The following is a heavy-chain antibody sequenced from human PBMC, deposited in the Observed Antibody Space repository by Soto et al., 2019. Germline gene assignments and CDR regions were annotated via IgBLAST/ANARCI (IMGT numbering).Heavy chain of an antibody. CDR1: GFSFTSYW. CDR2: IDPSGSYT. J-gene: IGHJ4*02. V-gene: IGHV5-10-1*01. Sequence: GESLKIFCNSSGFSFTSYWLTWVRQMPRKGPGGMGRIDPSGSYTKYSPSFQGNVTLPTDKSISTAYLQWSSRKASDTAMFYCARNGFYSVSGNIDNWGQGTLVTVSS. D-gene: IGHD3-10*01. CDR3: ARNGFYSVSGNIDN.